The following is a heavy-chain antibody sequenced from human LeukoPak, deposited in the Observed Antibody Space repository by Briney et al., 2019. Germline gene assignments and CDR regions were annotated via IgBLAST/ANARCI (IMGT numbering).Heavy chain of an antibody. Sequence: APVKVSCKASGYTFTSYDINWVRQATGQGLEWMGWMNPNSGNTGYAQKFQGRVTMTRNTSISTAYMELSSLRSEDTAVYYCARNPYSSGWYVTFDYWGQGTLVTVSS. CDR1: GYTFTSYD. CDR2: MNPNSGNT. CDR3: ARNPYSSGWYVTFDY. V-gene: IGHV1-8*01. J-gene: IGHJ4*02. D-gene: IGHD6-19*01.